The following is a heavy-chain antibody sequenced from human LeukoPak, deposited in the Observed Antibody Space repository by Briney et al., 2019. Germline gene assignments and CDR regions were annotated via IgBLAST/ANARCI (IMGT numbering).Heavy chain of an antibody. V-gene: IGHV3-23*01. J-gene: IGHJ4*02. Sequence: GGSLRLSCAASGFTFRNYVMSWVRQTPGKGLEWVSAITGDGGGTNHADSVKGRFTISRDNSKNTLYLQMNSLRAEDTAVYYRTKGGPYCGGDCYPPADYWGQGTLVTVSS. CDR2: ITGDGGGT. D-gene: IGHD2-21*02. CDR3: TKGGPYCGGDCYPPADY. CDR1: GFTFRNYV.